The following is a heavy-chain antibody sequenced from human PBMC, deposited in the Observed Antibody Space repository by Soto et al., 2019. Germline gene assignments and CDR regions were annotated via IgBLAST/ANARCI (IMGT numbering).Heavy chain of an antibody. J-gene: IGHJ4*02. V-gene: IGHV4-39*01. CDR1: GGSISSSSYY. D-gene: IGHD3-16*02. CDR2: IYYSGST. Sequence: SETLSLTCTVSGGSISSSSYYWGWIRQPPGKGLEWIGSIYYSGSTYYNPSLKSRVTISVDTSKNQFSLKLSSVTAADTAVYYCARQNSDYDYVWGSYRPYYFDYWGQGTLVTVSS. CDR3: ARQNSDYDYVWGSYRPYYFDY.